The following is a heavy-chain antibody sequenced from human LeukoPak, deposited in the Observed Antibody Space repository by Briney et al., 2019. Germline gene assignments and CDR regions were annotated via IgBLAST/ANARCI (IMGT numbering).Heavy chain of an antibody. Sequence: SETLSLTCTVSGGSISSYYWSWIRQPPGKGLEWIGYIYHSGSTNYNPSLKSRVTISVDTSKNQFSLKLSSVTAADTAVYYCARHLGQFKRDNAGDGNNYSFYYYGMDVWGQGATVTVSS. J-gene: IGHJ6*02. D-gene: IGHD5-24*01. CDR2: IYHSGST. CDR1: GGSISSYY. V-gene: IGHV4-59*08. CDR3: ARHLGQFKRDNAGDGNNYSFYYYGMDV.